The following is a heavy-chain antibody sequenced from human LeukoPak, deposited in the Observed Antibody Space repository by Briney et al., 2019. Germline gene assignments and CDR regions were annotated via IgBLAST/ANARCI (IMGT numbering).Heavy chain of an antibody. CDR3: ARDVVLRWPHYYFDY. CDR2: IYTSGST. CDR1: GGSISSYY. V-gene: IGHV4-4*07. D-gene: IGHD3-3*01. J-gene: IGHJ4*02. Sequence: PSETLSLTCTVSGGSISSYYWSWIRQPAGKGLEWIGRIYTSGSTNYNPSLKSRVTMSVDTSKNQFSLKLSSVTAADTAVYYCARDVVLRWPHYYFDYWGQGTLVTVSS.